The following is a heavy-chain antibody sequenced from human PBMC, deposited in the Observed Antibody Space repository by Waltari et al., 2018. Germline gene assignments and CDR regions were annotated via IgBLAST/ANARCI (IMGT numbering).Heavy chain of an antibody. V-gene: IGHV4-59*01. CDR1: GGSISSYY. CDR2: IYYSGST. J-gene: IGHJ3*02. CDR3: AREGSSVGATYAFDI. D-gene: IGHD1-26*01. Sequence: QVQLQESGPGLVKPSETLSLTCTVSGGSISSYYWSWIRQPPGKGLEWIGYIYYSGSTKYTPSRKGRVTISVDTSKNQFSRKLSAVTAADTAVYYCAREGSSVGATYAFDIWGQGTMVTVSS.